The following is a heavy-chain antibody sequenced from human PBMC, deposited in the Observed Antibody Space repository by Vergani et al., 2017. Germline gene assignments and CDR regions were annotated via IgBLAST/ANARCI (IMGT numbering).Heavy chain of an antibody. D-gene: IGHD3-10*01. J-gene: IGHJ4*02. CDR2: IYYSGST. V-gene: IGHV4-59*01. Sequence: QVQLQESGPGLVKPSETLSLTCTVSGGSLSSYYWSWIRQPPGKGLEWIGYIYYSGSTNYNPPLKSRVTISVDTSKNQFSLKLSSVTAADTAVYYCARGRPFGESDHGGQGTLVTVSS. CDR3: ARGRPFGESDH. CDR1: GGSLSSYY.